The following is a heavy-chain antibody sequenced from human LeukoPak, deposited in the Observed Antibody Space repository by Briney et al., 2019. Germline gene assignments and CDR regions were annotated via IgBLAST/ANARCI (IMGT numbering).Heavy chain of an antibody. D-gene: IGHD3-9*01. J-gene: IGHJ3*02. Sequence: SETLSLTCTVSGGSISSGSYYWSWIRQPAGKGLEWIGRIYTSGSTNYNPSLKSRVTISVDTSKNQFSLKLSSVTAADTAVYYCASVYDILTGNAFDIWGQGTMVTVSS. CDR3: ASVYDILTGNAFDI. V-gene: IGHV4-61*02. CDR1: GGSISSGSYY. CDR2: IYTSGST.